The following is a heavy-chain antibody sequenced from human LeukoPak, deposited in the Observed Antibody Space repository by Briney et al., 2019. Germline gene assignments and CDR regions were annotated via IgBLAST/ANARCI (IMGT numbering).Heavy chain of an antibody. D-gene: IGHD6-19*01. CDR2: ISGSGGST. CDR1: GFTFSSYA. Sequence: GGSLRLSCAASGFTFSSYAMSWVRQAPGKGLEWVSAISGSGGSTYYADSVKGRFTISRDNSKNTLYLQMNSLRAEDTAVYCCAKDLLSSGLANWGQGTLVTVSS. V-gene: IGHV3-23*01. J-gene: IGHJ4*02. CDR3: AKDLLSSGLAN.